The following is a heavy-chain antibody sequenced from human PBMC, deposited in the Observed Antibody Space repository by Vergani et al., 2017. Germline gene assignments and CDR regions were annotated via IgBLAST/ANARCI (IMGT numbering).Heavy chain of an antibody. V-gene: IGHV3-15*07. Sequence: EVQLVESGGGIVKPGGSLRLSCVASGFSFRNAWMNWVRRTPGKGLEWVGRIKSTFDRGTTDYAAAVKGRFTISREESKNTLFLQMNGLKTEDIGVYYCTTDPRYCGDGSCYWLRDHHYYGMDVWGQGTTVTVSS. D-gene: IGHD2-21*01. CDR2: IKSTFDRGTT. CDR1: GFSFRNAW. J-gene: IGHJ6*02. CDR3: TTDPRYCGDGSCYWLRDHHYYGMDV.